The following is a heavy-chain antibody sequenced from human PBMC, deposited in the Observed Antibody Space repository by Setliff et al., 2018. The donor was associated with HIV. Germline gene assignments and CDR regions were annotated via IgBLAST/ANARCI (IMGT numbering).Heavy chain of an antibody. CDR2: INPKSGAT. CDR1: GYSFTGYY. D-gene: IGHD2-2*01. Sequence: GASVKVSCKASGYSFTGYYVNWVRQDPGQGLEWMGRINPKSGATNLAQKFQGRVTLTRDTSVTTVYMELTSLRSDDTAVYYCARKDGVGYCDSNSCYGIGPIDFWGQGSLVTVSS. V-gene: IGHV1-2*06. CDR3: ARKDGVGYCDSNSCYGIGPIDF. J-gene: IGHJ4*02.